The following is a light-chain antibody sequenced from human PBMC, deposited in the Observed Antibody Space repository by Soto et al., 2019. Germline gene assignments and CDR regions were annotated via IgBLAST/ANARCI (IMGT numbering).Light chain of an antibody. CDR1: STDANDYNY. V-gene: IGLV2-8*01. CDR3: SSYVGDNKVV. J-gene: IGLJ2*01. CDR2: EVI. Sequence: QSALTQPPSASGSPGQSVTISCTGASTDANDYNYVSWYQQYPGKAPKLIIYEVIRRPSGVPDRFSGSKTGNTASLTVSGLQAEDGANYYCSSYVGDNKVVFGGGTKLTVL.